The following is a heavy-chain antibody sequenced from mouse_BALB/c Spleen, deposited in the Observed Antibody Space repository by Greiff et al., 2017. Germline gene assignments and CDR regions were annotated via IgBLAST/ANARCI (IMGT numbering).Heavy chain of an antibody. J-gene: IGHJ3*01. Sequence: DVQLVESGGGLVQPGGSRKLSCAASGFTFSSFGMHWVRQAPEKGLEWVAYISSGSSTIYYADTVKGRFTISRDNPKNTLFLQMTSLRSEDTAMYYCARLGGFAYWGQGTLVTVSA. CDR1: GFTFSSFG. V-gene: IGHV5-17*02. CDR3: ARLGGFAY. D-gene: IGHD4-1*01. CDR2: ISSGSSTI.